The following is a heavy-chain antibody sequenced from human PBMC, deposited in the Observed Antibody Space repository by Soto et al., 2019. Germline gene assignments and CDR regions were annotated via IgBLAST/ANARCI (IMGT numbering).Heavy chain of an antibody. CDR1: WCICTNFG. CDR2: IYPGDSDT. Sequence: GESQKISCRVVWCICTNFGVGRVRQMTGKGLDWMGIIYPGDSDTRYSPSFQGQVTISADKSISTAYLQWSSLKASDTAMYYCARITNIFDFDNWGHGTLVTVSS. J-gene: IGHJ4*01. CDR3: ARITNIFDFDN. D-gene: IGHD2-21*01. V-gene: IGHV5-51*01.